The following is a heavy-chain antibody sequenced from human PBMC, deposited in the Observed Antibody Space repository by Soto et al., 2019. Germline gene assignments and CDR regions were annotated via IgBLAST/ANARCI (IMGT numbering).Heavy chain of an antibody. Sequence: PSETLSLTCSVYGGSFSDYYWSWIRQPPGKGLEWIGEINHSGSTNYNPSLKSRVTISVHTSKNQFSLKLSSVTAADTAVYYCARELNPWGVDYWGQGTLVTVSS. CDR2: INHSGST. D-gene: IGHD3-16*01. J-gene: IGHJ4*02. V-gene: IGHV4-34*01. CDR1: GGSFSDYY. CDR3: ARELNPWGVDY.